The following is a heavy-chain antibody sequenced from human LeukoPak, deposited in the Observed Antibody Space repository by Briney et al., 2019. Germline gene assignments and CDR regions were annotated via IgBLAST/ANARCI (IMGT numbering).Heavy chain of an antibody. CDR1: GYTFTSYD. J-gene: IGHJ6*02. CDR3: ARAMIAAAPDGMDV. Sequence: ASVKVSCKASGYTFTSYDINWVRQAPGQGLEWMGWMNPNSGNTGYAQKFQGRVTMTRDTSISTAYMELSRLRSDDTAVYYCARAMIAAAPDGMDVWGQGTTVTVSS. V-gene: IGHV1-8*01. D-gene: IGHD2-2*01. CDR2: MNPNSGNT.